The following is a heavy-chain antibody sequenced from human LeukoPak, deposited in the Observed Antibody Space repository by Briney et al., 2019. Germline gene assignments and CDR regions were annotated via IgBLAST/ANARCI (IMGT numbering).Heavy chain of an antibody. V-gene: IGHV3-23*01. J-gene: IGHJ4*02. D-gene: IGHD6-19*01. CDR1: GFTVSSNY. CDR2: ISGSGAVT. CDR3: AKGRYNNGWDYFDY. Sequence: GGSLRLSCAASGFTVSSNYMSWVRQVPGKGLEWVSSISGSGAVTYDSDSVKGRFTISRDNPKSMLFLQMNSLRAEEAATYFCAKGRYNNGWDYFDYWGLGTLVTVSS.